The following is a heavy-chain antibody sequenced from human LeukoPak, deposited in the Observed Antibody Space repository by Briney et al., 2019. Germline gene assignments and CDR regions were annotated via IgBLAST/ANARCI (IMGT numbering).Heavy chain of an antibody. CDR3: AREWRYSSSWGDY. J-gene: IGHJ4*02. CDR2: INPNSGGT. V-gene: IGHV1-2*04. Sequence: ASVKVSCKASGYTFTGYYMHWVRQAPGQGLEWMGWINPNSGGTNYAQKFQGWVTMTRDTSISTAYMELSRLRSDDTAVYYCAREWRYSSSWGDYWGQGTLVTVSS. D-gene: IGHD6-13*01. CDR1: GYTFTGYY.